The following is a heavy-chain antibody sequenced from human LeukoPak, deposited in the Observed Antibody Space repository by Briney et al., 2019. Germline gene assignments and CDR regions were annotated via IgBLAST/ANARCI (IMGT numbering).Heavy chain of an antibody. CDR1: GASITSYY. V-gene: IGHV4-59*12. CDR3: ARDKEPVGATRAFDI. Sequence: SETLSLTCTVSGASITSYYWSWIRQPPGKGLEWIGSIYYSGSTYYNPSLKSRVTISVDKSKNQFSLKLSSVTAADTAVYYCARDKEPVGATRAFDIWGQGTMVTVSS. CDR2: IYYSGST. D-gene: IGHD1-26*01. J-gene: IGHJ3*02.